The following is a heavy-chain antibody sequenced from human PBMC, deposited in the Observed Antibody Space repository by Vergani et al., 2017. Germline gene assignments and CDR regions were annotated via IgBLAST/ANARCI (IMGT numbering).Heavy chain of an antibody. CDR1: GFSFSNYD. CDR3: GRDAFKGKPDVVDV. CDR2: ISINGRST. J-gene: IGHJ3*01. Sequence: QEQLVESGGGVVQPGRSLSVFCVGSGFSFSNYDMHWVRPAPGKGLEWVAVISINGRSTFYGDSVKGRFTITRDNSQNTLYLQMTSLRGDDTAIYYCGRDAFKGKPDVVDVWGQGTMVTVSS. V-gene: IGHV3-30*04.